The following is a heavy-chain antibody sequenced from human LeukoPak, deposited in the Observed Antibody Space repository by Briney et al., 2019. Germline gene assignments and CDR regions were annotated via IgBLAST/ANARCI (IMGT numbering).Heavy chain of an antibody. CDR1: GYTFTGYY. D-gene: IGHD3-3*01. CDR3: ARSGYDFWSGSPLFHY. J-gene: IGHJ4*02. Sequence: ASVNVSCKASGYTFTGYYMHWVRQAPGQGLEWMGWINPNSGGTNYAQKFQGWVTMTRDTSISTAYMELSRLRFDDTAVYYCARSGYDFWSGSPLFHYWGQGTLVTVSS. CDR2: INPNSGGT. V-gene: IGHV1-2*04.